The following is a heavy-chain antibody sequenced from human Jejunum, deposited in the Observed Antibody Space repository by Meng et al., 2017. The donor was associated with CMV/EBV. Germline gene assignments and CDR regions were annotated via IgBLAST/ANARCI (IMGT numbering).Heavy chain of an antibody. V-gene: IGHV4-4*07. D-gene: IGHD1-26*01. CDR3: ARGPGASTREGFDH. Sequence: QVKVQESGPGLVKPSETLPPTCPVSGGSINNYYWSWIRQSAGKGLEWIGRFYSSDTYNYHPSLNSRVTMSLDTSKKQFSLILSSVTAADTARYYCARGPGASTREGFDHWGLGTLVTVSS. J-gene: IGHJ4*02. CDR2: FYSSDTY. CDR1: GGSINNYY.